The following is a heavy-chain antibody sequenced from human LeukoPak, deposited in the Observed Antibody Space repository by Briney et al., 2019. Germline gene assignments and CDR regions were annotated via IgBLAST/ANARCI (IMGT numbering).Heavy chain of an antibody. D-gene: IGHD5-12*01. Sequence: SETLSLTCTVSRGSISGSIRSYYWSWLRQPPGKGLEWIGYISSSGSVNDNPSLRSRVTISVDTSKNQFFLNLSPVSAADTAVYYCARIPLGYSGAYYFDYWGQGTLVTVSS. CDR2: ISSSGSV. J-gene: IGHJ4*02. V-gene: IGHV4-4*09. CDR1: RGSISGSIRSYY. CDR3: ARIPLGYSGAYYFDY.